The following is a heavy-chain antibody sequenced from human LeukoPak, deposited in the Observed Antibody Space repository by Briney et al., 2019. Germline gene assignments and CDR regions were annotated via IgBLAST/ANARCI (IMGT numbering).Heavy chain of an antibody. Sequence: ASVKVSCKASGGTFSSYAISWVRQAPGQGLEWMGGIIPIFGTANYAQKFQGRVTITTDESTSTAYMELSSLRSEDTAVYYCARESSPYYYDSRGSQYWGQGTLVTVSS. CDR3: ARESSPYYYDSRGSQY. D-gene: IGHD3-22*01. CDR1: GGTFSSYA. J-gene: IGHJ4*02. CDR2: IIPIFGTA. V-gene: IGHV1-69*05.